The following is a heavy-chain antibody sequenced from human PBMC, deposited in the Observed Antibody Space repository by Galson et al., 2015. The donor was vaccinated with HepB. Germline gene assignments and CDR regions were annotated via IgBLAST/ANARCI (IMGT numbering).Heavy chain of an antibody. Sequence: SLRLSCAASGFTLSTYGMHWVRQAPGKGLEWVAVISYDGSNEYYADSVKGRFTISRDNPKNTLYLQMNSLRVEDTAVYYCAKFRGRDAFAIWGQGTMVTVSS. V-gene: IGHV3-30*18. CDR3: AKFRGRDAFAI. J-gene: IGHJ3*02. D-gene: IGHD3-10*01. CDR2: ISYDGSNE. CDR1: GFTLSTYG.